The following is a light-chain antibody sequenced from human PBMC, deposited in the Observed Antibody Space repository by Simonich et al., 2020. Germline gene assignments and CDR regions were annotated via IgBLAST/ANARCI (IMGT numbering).Light chain of an antibody. V-gene: IGKV4-1*01. CDR3: QQYYSTPLT. CDR1: QSFLYSSNNKNY. CDR2: WAS. J-gene: IGKJ4*01. Sequence: DIVMTQSPDSLAVSLGERATINCKSSQSFLYSSNNKNYLAWYQQKPGQPPKLLIDWASTRESGVPDRCSGSGSGTDFTLTISSLQAEDVAVYYCQQYYSTPLTFGGGTKVEIK.